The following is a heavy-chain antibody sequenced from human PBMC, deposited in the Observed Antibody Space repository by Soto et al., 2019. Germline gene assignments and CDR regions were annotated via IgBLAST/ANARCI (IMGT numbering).Heavy chain of an antibody. V-gene: IGHV4-59*06. J-gene: IGHJ6*02. D-gene: IGHD1-26*01. CDR3: ARERATSSYYYGLDV. Sequence: SXTLSLTCTVSGGSMSSYYWSWIRQHPGKGLEWIGYIYYNGSAYYNPSLRSRITISLDTSKNQFSLNLSSVTAADTAAYYCARERATSSYYYGLDVWGQGTTVTVSS. CDR1: GGSMSSYY. CDR2: IYYNGSA.